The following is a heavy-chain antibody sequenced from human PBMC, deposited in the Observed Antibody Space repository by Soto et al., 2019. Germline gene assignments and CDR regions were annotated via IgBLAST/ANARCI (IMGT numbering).Heavy chain of an antibody. CDR2: ISYDGSNK. D-gene: IGHD6-6*01. CDR3: ARDISEAARLSPHYYYYYGMDV. V-gene: IGHV3-30-3*01. J-gene: IGHJ6*02. CDR1: GFTFSSYA. Sequence: GGSLRLSCASSGFTFSSYAMHLVRQAPGKGLEWVAVISYDGSNKYYADSVKGRFTISRDNSKNTLYLQMNSLRAEDTAVYYCARDISEAARLSPHYYYYYGMDVWGQGTTVTVSS.